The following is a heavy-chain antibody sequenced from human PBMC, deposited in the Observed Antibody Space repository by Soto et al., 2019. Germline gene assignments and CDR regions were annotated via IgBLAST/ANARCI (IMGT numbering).Heavy chain of an antibody. CDR2: ISYDGSNK. V-gene: IGHV3-30-3*01. Sequence: QVQLVESGGGVVQPGRSLRLSCAASGFTFSSYAMHWVRQAPGKGLEWVAVISYDGSNKYYADSVKGRFTISRDNSKNTLYLQMNILRAEDTAVYYCARGRDYYYYGMDVWGQGTTVTVSS. CDR3: ARGRDYYYYGMDV. J-gene: IGHJ6*02. CDR1: GFTFSSYA. D-gene: IGHD3-10*01.